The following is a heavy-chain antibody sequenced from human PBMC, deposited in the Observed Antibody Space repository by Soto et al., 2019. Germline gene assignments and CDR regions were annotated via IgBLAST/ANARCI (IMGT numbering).Heavy chain of an antibody. CDR2: IAVGSGYT. J-gene: IGHJ4*02. D-gene: IGHD2-8*01. Sequence: QMQLEQSGPEVKKPGTSVKVSCKASGFTFTSSAFQWVRQARGQRLEWIGWIAVGSGYTNYAQRFQDRVTLTRDMSTATTYMELSRLTSEDTAIYYCAADATAWQQMVPSDYWGQGTLVTVPS. CDR1: GFTFTSSA. CDR3: AADATAWQQMVPSDY. V-gene: IGHV1-58*01.